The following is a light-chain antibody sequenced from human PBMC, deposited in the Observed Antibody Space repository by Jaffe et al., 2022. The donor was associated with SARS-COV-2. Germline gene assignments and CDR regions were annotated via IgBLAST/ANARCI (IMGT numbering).Light chain of an antibody. CDR3: QQYTTSPWT. V-gene: IGKV3-20*01. CDR2: ATS. J-gene: IGKJ1*01. CDR1: QTVTSSS. Sequence: EIVLTQSPGTLSLSPGERAPLSCRASQTVTSSSLAWYQQKPGQAPRLLIYATSIRAPGIPDRFSGSGSGTEFTLTISGLEPEDFAVYYCQQYTTSPWTFGQGTKVEIK.